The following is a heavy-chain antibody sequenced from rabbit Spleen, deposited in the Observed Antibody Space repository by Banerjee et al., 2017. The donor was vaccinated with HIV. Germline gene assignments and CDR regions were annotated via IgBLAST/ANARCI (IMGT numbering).Heavy chain of an antibody. Sequence: QEQLVESGGGLVKPGASLTLTCIASGVSFSGSSYMCWVRQAPGKGLEWIACIDSGSSGFTYFATWAKGRFTCSKTSSTTVTLQMTSLTAADTATYFCARDSGTSFSSYGMDLWGPGTLVPS. CDR1: GVSFSGSSY. D-gene: IGHD8-1*01. V-gene: IGHV1S45*01. J-gene: IGHJ6*01. CDR2: IDSGSSGFT. CDR3: ARDSGTSFSSYGMDL.